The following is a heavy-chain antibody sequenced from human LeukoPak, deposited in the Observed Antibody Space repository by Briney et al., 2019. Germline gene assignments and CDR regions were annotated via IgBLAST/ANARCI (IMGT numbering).Heavy chain of an antibody. CDR1: GYTSTNYD. Sequence: ASVKVSCKASGYTSTNYDMHWVRQAPGQGLEWMGWINAGNGNTGYSQNFQGRVTITRDTSASTTHMELSSLRSEDTAVYYCARYYGANSGLDYWGQGTLVTVSS. CDR3: ARYYGANSGLDY. J-gene: IGHJ4*02. CDR2: INAGNGNT. V-gene: IGHV1-3*01. D-gene: IGHD4-23*01.